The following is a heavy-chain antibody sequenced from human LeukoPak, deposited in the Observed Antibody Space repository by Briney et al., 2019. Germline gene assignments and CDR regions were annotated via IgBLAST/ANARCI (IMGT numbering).Heavy chain of an antibody. CDR1: GGSFSGYY. Sequence: SETLSLTCAGYGGSFSGYYWSWIRQPPGKGLEWIGEINHSGSTNYNPSIKSRVTISVDTSKNQFSLKLSSVAAADTAVCYCARGHLVSNAFDIWGQGTMVTVSS. CDR2: INHSGST. CDR3: ARGHLVSNAFDI. V-gene: IGHV4-34*01. D-gene: IGHD5/OR15-5a*01. J-gene: IGHJ3*02.